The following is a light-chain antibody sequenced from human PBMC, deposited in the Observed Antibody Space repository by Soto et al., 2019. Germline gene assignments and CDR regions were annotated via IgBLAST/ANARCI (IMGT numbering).Light chain of an antibody. CDR1: QSVSSIY. V-gene: IGKV3-20*01. J-gene: IGKJ5*01. CDR2: GAS. CDR3: QQYNNWPIT. Sequence: EIVLTQSPGTLSLSPGERATLSCRASQSVSSIYLAWYQQKPGQAPRLLIYGASNRATGIPARFSGSGSGTDFTLTISSLEPEDFAVYYCQQYNNWPITFGQGTRLEIK.